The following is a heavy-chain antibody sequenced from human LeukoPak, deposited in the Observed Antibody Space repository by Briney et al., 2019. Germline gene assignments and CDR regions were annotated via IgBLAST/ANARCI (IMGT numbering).Heavy chain of an antibody. Sequence: SETLSLTCTVSGGSISISSYYWGWIRQPPGKGLDWIGSIYYSGSTFYNPSLKSRVTISVDTSKNQFSLKLSSVTAADTAVYYCARLDTAMVPRGNAFEIWGQGTMVTVSS. D-gene: IGHD5-18*01. CDR3: ARLDTAMVPRGNAFEI. CDR2: IYYSGST. V-gene: IGHV4-39*07. CDR1: GGSISISSYY. J-gene: IGHJ3*02.